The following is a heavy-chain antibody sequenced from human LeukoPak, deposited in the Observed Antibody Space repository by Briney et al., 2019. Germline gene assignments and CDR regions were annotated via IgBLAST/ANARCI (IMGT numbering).Heavy chain of an antibody. V-gene: IGHV1-2*02. CDR2: INPNSGGT. J-gene: IGHJ4*02. CDR3: AREPVIDYYDSSAEKSDFDY. D-gene: IGHD3-22*01. CDR1: GYTFTSYY. Sequence: GASVKVSCKASGYTFTSYYMHWVRQAPGQGLEWMGWINPNSGGTNYAQKFQGRVTMTRDTSISTAYMELSRLRSDDTAVYYCAREPVIDYYDSSAEKSDFDYWGQGTLVTVSS.